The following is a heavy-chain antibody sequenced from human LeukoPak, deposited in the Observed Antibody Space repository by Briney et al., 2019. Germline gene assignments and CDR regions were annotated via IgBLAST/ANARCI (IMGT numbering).Heavy chain of an antibody. D-gene: IGHD1-26*01. J-gene: IGHJ3*02. CDR3: ARPIVEWERLGRAFDI. V-gene: IGHV4-34*01. CDR2: INHSGST. Sequence: PSETLFLTCAVYGGSFSGYSWSWIRQSPGEGLEWIGEINHSGSTKYNPSLKSRVTISLDTSKNQFSLKLSSVTAADTAVYYCARPIVEWERLGRAFDIWGQGTMVTVSS. CDR1: GGSFSGYS.